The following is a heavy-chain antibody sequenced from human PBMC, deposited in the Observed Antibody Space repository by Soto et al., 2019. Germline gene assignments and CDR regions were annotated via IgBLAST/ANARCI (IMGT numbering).Heavy chain of an antibody. D-gene: IGHD6-13*01. CDR2: INHSGST. CDR1: GGSFRGYY. Sequence: QVQLQQWGAGLLKPSETLSLTCAVYGGSFRGYYWSWIRQPPGKGLEWIGEINHSGSTNYNPSLKSRVTISVDTSKNQFSLKLSSVTAADTAVYYCARGAEQQLVGRVWWFDPWGQGTLVTVSS. J-gene: IGHJ5*02. CDR3: ARGAEQQLVGRVWWFDP. V-gene: IGHV4-34*01.